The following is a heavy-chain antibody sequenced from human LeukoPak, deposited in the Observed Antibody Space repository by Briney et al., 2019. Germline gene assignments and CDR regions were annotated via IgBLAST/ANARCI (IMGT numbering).Heavy chain of an antibody. J-gene: IGHJ4*02. CDR1: GFTFSDYY. Sequence: GGSLRLSCAASGFTFSDYYMSWIRQAPGKGLEWVSYIRSSGSTIYYADSVKGRFTISRDNAKNSLYLQMNSLRAEDTAVYYCARNYYYGSGSCDYWGQGTLVTVSS. D-gene: IGHD3-10*01. CDR2: IRSSGSTI. CDR3: ARNYYYGSGSCDY. V-gene: IGHV3-11*01.